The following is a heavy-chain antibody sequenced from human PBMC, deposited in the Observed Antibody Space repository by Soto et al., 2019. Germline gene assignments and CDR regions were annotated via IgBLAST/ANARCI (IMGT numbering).Heavy chain of an antibody. Sequence: SETLSLTCTVSGGSISSYYWSWIRQPAGKGLEWIGRIYTSGSTNYNPSLKSRVTMSVDTSKNQFSLKLSSVTAADTAVYYCAKDGYSYGYADYWGQGTLVTVSS. V-gene: IGHV4-4*07. CDR3: AKDGYSYGYADY. J-gene: IGHJ4*02. D-gene: IGHD5-18*01. CDR1: GGSISSYY. CDR2: IYTSGST.